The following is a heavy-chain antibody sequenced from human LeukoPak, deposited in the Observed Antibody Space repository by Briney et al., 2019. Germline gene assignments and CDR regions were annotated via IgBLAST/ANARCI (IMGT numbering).Heavy chain of an antibody. CDR1: VGSISGYY. J-gene: IGHJ2*01. D-gene: IGHD3-10*01. CDR2: IHYTGTS. V-gene: IGHV4-59*08. Sequence: PSETLSLTCTVSVGSISGYYWGWIRQAPGRGLEWIAYIHYTGTSNYNPSLRSRAAISVDTSANQFSLKLTSVTAADTAMYYCARHITNSGSAFDVWGRGTLVTVSS. CDR3: ARHITNSGSAFDV.